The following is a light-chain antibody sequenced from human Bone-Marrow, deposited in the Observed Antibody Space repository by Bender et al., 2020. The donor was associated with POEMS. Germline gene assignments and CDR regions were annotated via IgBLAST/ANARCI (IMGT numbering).Light chain of an antibody. CDR3: QSYDNSLGGWV. Sequence: SYVLTQPPSVSVAPGKTAKITCEGNNIGSRSVHWFQQRPGQAPVVVVYDDTDRPSGVPERFSGSKSGTSASLAITGLQAEDEGDYYCQSYDNSLGGWVFGGGTKLTVL. CDR1: NIGSRS. CDR2: DDT. J-gene: IGLJ3*02. V-gene: IGLV3-21*03.